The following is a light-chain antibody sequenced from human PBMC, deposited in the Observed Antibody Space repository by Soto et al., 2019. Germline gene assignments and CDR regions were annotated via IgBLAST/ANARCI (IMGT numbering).Light chain of an antibody. Sequence: LTQPPSASGSPGQSVTISCTGTSSDVGGYNYVSWYQQHPGKAPKLMIYEVSKRPSGVPDRFSGSKSGNTASLTVSGLQAEDEADYYCSSYAGSNNLGVFGTGTKVTVL. CDR2: EVS. V-gene: IGLV2-8*01. CDR3: SSYAGSNNLGV. J-gene: IGLJ1*01. CDR1: SSDVGGYNY.